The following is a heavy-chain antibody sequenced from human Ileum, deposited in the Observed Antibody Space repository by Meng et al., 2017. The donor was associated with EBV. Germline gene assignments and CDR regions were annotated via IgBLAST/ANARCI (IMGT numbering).Heavy chain of an antibody. CDR1: GGTFSNSA. J-gene: IGHJ4*02. D-gene: IGHD5-18*01. CDR3: ARESGRGYSSDY. CDR2: IIPMVGAP. V-gene: IGHV1-69*01. Sequence: VQEEQSGAEVKTPGSSVKVSGEAAGGTFSNSAISWVRQAPGQGLEWMGGIIPMVGAPDYAQRFQDRVTITADESTSTVYMELNSLRSEDTAVYYCARESGRGYSSDYWGQGTLVTVSS.